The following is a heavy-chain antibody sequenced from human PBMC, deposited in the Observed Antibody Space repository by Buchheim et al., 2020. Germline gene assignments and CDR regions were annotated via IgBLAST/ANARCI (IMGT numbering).Heavy chain of an antibody. CDR2: IYYSGST. J-gene: IGHJ5*02. V-gene: IGHV4-39*01. Sequence: QLQLQESGPGLVKPSETLSLTCTVSGGSISSSSYYWGWIRQPPGEGLEWIGSIYYSGSTYYNPSLKSRVTISVDTSKNQFSLKLSSVTAADTAVYYCARHRANYDILTGFIGNWFDPWGQGTL. CDR1: GGSISSSSYY. D-gene: IGHD3-9*01. CDR3: ARHRANYDILTGFIGNWFDP.